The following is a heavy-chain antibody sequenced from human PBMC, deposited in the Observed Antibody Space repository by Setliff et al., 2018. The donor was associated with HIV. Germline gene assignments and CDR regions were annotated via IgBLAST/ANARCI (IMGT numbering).Heavy chain of an antibody. CDR2: INAGNGNT. D-gene: IGHD6-13*01. Sequence: ASVKVSCKASGYTFTSYAMHWVRQAPGQRLEWMGWINAGNGNTKYSQKFQGRVTITRDTSASTAYMELSSLRSEDTAVYYCARAGYSSSWYDNAFDIWGQGTMGTVSS. CDR1: GYTFTSYA. J-gene: IGHJ3*02. CDR3: ARAGYSSSWYDNAFDI. V-gene: IGHV1-3*01.